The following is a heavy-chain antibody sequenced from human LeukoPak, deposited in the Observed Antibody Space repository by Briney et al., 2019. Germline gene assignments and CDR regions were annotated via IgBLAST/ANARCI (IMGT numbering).Heavy chain of an antibody. CDR3: AKDMRGVVPAIFAY. J-gene: IGHJ4*02. D-gene: IGHD2-15*01. V-gene: IGHV3-23*01. CDR1: GFTFSSYA. Sequence: GGSLRLSCAASGFTFSSYAVSWVRQAPGKGLEWVSAISGSGGSTYYADSVKGRFTISRDNSKNTLYLQMNSLRAEDTAVYYWAKDMRGVVPAIFAYGAQGPLATVPS. CDR2: ISGSGGST.